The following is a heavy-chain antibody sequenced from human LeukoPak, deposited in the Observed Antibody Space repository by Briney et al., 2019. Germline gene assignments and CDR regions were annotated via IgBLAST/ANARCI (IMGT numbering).Heavy chain of an antibody. J-gene: IGHJ4*02. CDR1: GFTFTTYA. D-gene: IGHD5-12*01. CDR2: VSGRGGSA. CDR3: AKGSGDSGYDYFFDY. V-gene: IGHV3-23*01. Sequence: GGSLRLSCAASGFTFTTYAMSWVRQAPGKGLEWVSGVSGRGGSAYYADSVKGRFTISRDNSKNTLFLQMNSLRAEDTAVYYCAKGSGDSGYDYFFDYWGQGSLVTVSS.